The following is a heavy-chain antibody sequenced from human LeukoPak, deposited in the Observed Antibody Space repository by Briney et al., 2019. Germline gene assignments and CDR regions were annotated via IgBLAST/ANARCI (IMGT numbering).Heavy chain of an antibody. Sequence: PGGSLRLSCAASGFTFSGYNMTWVRQAPGKGLEWVSYISSSSSTMYYADSVKGRFTLSRDNAKNSLYLQMNSLRDEDTAVYYCARRYYWNYYYWGQGTLVTVSS. CDR1: GFTFSGYN. D-gene: IGHD1-7*01. CDR3: ARRYYWNYYY. J-gene: IGHJ4*02. CDR2: ISSSSSTM. V-gene: IGHV3-48*02.